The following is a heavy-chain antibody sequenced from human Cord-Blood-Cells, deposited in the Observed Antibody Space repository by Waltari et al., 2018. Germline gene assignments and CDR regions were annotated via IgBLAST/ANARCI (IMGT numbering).Heavy chain of an antibody. CDR1: GFTFCRYW. V-gene: IGHV3-7*01. Sequence: EVQLVESGGGLVQPGGSLRLSCAASGFTFCRYWMSWARQAPGKGLEWVANIKQDGSEKYYVDSVKGRFTISRDNAKNSLYLQMNSLRAEDTAVYYCARSYYDSSGYFDYWGQGTLVTVSS. CDR2: IKQDGSEK. J-gene: IGHJ4*02. CDR3: ARSYYDSSGYFDY. D-gene: IGHD3-22*01.